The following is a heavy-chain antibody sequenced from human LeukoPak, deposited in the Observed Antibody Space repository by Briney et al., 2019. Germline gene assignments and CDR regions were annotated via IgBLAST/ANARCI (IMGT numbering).Heavy chain of an antibody. CDR2: MNPNSGNT. Sequence: ASVKVSCKASGYTFTSYDINWVRQATGQGLEWMGWMNPNSGNTGYAQKFQGRVTITRNTSISTAYMELSSLRSEDTAVYYCARVLSSSWYNEGYMDVWGKGTTVTVSS. CDR3: ARVLSSSWYNEGYMDV. D-gene: IGHD6-13*01. V-gene: IGHV1-8*03. J-gene: IGHJ6*03. CDR1: GYTFTSYD.